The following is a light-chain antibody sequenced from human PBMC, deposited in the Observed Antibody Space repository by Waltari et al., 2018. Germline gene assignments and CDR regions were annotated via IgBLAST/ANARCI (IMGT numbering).Light chain of an antibody. J-gene: IGKJ1*01. CDR1: HNINAW. V-gene: IGKV1-5*03. Sequence: DVQLTQSPATLSASVGYRVIIPCRASHNINAWLAWYQQKPGKAPKVLIYEASNLESGVPSRFSGSGSRTEFTLTISSLQPDDFATYYCQQYKTFSRTFGQGTKVEI. CDR3: QQYKTFSRT. CDR2: EAS.